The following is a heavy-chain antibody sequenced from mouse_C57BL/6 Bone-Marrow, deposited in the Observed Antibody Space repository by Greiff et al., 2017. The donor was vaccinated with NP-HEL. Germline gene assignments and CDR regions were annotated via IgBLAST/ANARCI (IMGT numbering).Heavy chain of an antibody. Sequence: QVQLQQSRAELVRPGASVTLSCKASGYTFTDYEMHWVKQTPVHGLEWIGAIDPETGGTAYNQKFKGKAILTADKSSSTAYMELRSLTSEDSAVYYCTRCGNPTGCYAMDYWGQGTSVTVSS. CDR1: GYTFTDYE. CDR2: IDPETGGT. D-gene: IGHD1-1*02. V-gene: IGHV1-15*01. J-gene: IGHJ4*01. CDR3: TRCGNPTGCYAMDY.